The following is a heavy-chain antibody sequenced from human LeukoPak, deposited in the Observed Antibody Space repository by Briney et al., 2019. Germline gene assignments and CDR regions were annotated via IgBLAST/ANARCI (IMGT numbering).Heavy chain of an antibody. Sequence: GGSLRLSCAPSGFTFSSYWMHWVRQAPGKGLVWVSRIDRDGSRINYADSVKGRFTISRDNGKNTLFLQMNSLRAEDAAVYYCVRGNDYGGTHYWGQGTLVTVSS. CDR3: VRGNDYGGTHY. J-gene: IGHJ4*02. CDR2: IDRDGSRI. V-gene: IGHV3-74*01. CDR1: GFTFSSYW. D-gene: IGHD4-23*01.